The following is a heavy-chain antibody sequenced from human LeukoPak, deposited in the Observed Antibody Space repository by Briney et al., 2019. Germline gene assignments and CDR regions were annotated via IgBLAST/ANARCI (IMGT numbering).Heavy chain of an antibody. D-gene: IGHD2-2*01. J-gene: IGHJ6*03. Sequence: ASVKVSCKASGYTFTSYDISWVRQATGQGLEWMGWMNPNSGNTGYAQKFQGRVTITRNTSISTAYMELSSLRSEDTAVYYCARQAKYCSSTSCYYYYYYMDVWGKGTTVTVSS. CDR1: GYTFTSYD. CDR3: ARQAKYCSSTSCYYYYYYMDV. V-gene: IGHV1-8*03. CDR2: MNPNSGNT.